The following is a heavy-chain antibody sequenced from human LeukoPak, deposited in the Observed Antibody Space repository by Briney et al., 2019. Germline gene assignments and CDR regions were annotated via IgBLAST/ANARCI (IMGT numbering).Heavy chain of an antibody. V-gene: IGHV3-48*04. CDR1: GFTFSNS. CDR2: ITGGSYTI. J-gene: IGHJ4*02. Sequence: GGSLRLSCAASGFTFSNSMNWVRQAPGKGLEWVSYITGGSYTIYYADSVKGRFTISRDNAKNLLYLQMNSLRAEDTAVYYCARIGASSWYEDYWGQGTLVTVSS. D-gene: IGHD6-13*01. CDR3: ARIGASSWYEDY.